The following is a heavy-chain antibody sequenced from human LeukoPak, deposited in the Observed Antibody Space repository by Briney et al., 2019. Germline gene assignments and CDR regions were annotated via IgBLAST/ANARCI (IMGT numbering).Heavy chain of an antibody. V-gene: IGHV1-18*01. Sequence: ASVKVSCKASGYTFTSYGISWVRQAPGQGLEWMGWISAYNGNTNYAQKLQGRVTMTTDTSTSTAYMDLRSLRSDDTAVYYCASTLLGQQLVHWGQGTLVTVSS. CDR2: ISAYNGNT. CDR3: ASTLLGQQLVH. CDR1: GYTFTSYG. D-gene: IGHD6-13*01. J-gene: IGHJ4*02.